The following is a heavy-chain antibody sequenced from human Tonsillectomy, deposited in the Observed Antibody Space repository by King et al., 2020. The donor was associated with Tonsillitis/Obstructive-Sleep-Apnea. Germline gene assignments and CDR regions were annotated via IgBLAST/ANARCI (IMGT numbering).Heavy chain of an antibody. CDR3: XXXXXSGGXYDXXH. Sequence: VQLVESGGGLVQPGGXLRLSCAASXXXFXDXYMDWVRQAPGKGLEWVGRTRNKANSYTTEYAASVKGRFTISRDDSKNSLYLQMNSLKSEDTAVYYCXXXXXSGGXYDXXHWGXXTLVTV. CDR1: XXXFXDXY. V-gene: IGHV3-72*01. J-gene: IGHJ4*01. D-gene: IGHD2-15*01. CDR2: TRNKANSYTT.